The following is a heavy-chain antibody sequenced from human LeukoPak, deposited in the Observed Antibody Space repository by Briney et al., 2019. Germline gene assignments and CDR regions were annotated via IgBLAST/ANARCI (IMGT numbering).Heavy chain of an antibody. Sequence: GGSLRLSCAASGFTVSSNYMSWVRQAPGKGLQWVSVIYSGGSTYYADSVKGRFTISRDNSKNTLYLQMNSLRAEDTAVYYCASTRLYRGGDCFTDAFDIWGQGTMVTVSS. V-gene: IGHV3-53*01. CDR1: GFTVSSNY. J-gene: IGHJ3*02. CDR2: IYSGGST. D-gene: IGHD2-21*02. CDR3: ASTRLYRGGDCFTDAFDI.